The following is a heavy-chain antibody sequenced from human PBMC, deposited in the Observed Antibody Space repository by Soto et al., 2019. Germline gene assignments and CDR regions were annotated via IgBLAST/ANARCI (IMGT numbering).Heavy chain of an antibody. CDR2: IYYSGST. V-gene: IGHV4-39*01. CDR1: GGSISSSSYY. D-gene: IGHD6-13*01. CDR3: ARLGIAAAGKVDP. Sequence: SETLSLTCTVSGGSISSSSYYWGWIRQPPGKGLEWIGSIYYSGSTYYNPSLKSRVTISVDTSKNQFSLKLSSVTAADTAVYYCARLGIAAAGKVDPWGQGTLVPVSS. J-gene: IGHJ5*02.